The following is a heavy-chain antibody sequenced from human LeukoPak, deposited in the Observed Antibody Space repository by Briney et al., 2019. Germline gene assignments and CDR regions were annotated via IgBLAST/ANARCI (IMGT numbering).Heavy chain of an antibody. J-gene: IGHJ4*02. CDR2: IYYSGST. CDR3: ARVGSTYYFDSSGYYYFDY. D-gene: IGHD3-22*01. CDR1: GGSISSYY. V-gene: IGHV4-59*08. Sequence: PSETLSLTCTVSGGSISSYYWSWIRQPPGKGLEWIGYIYYSGSTNYNPSLKSRVTISADTSKNQFSLKLSSVTAADTAVYYCARVGSTYYFDSSGYYYFDYWGQGTLVTVSS.